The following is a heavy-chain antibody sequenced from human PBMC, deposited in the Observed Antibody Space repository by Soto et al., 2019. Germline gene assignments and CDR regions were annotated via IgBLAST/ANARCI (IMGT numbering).Heavy chain of an antibody. CDR1: GFTFSKYW. CDR3: AREGDMGSSAFDC. D-gene: IGHD3-10*01. Sequence: EVQLVESGGGLVQPGGSLRLSCEASGFTFSKYWMYWVRQAPGKGLVWVARVSSDGSFTYYADSVKGRFTISRDNAQNTLYLQMSTLRPDDTAVYYCAREGDMGSSAFDCWGQGTLVTVSS. J-gene: IGHJ4*02. V-gene: IGHV3-74*01. CDR2: VSSDGSFT.